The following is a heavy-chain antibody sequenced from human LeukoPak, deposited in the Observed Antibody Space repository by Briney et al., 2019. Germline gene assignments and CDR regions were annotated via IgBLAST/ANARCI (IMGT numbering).Heavy chain of an antibody. D-gene: IGHD3-10*01. CDR3: ARVRYGSGSYYFDN. CDR2: VYYTGST. Sequence: SETLSLTCTVSGGSVSNASYYWSWIPQPPGKGLDWIGYVYYTGSTHYSPSLKSRVTASVDTSKNQFSLKLTSVTAADTAVYYCARVRYGSGSYYFDNWGQGTLVTVSS. V-gene: IGHV4-61*01. CDR1: GGSVSNASYY. J-gene: IGHJ4*02.